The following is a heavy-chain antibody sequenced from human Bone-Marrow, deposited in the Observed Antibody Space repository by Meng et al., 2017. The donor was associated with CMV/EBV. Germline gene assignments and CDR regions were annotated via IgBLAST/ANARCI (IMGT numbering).Heavy chain of an antibody. J-gene: IGHJ5*02. V-gene: IGHV3-48*03. CDR1: GFTFSGYE. Sequence: GESLKISCGTSGFTFSGYEMNWVRQAPGKGLEWVSYISNSGSSTYYADSVKGRFTISRDNAQDSLYLQMDSLTVEDTAVYYCATFNGWSFFFYPWGQGTLVTVSS. CDR3: ATFNGWSFFFYP. CDR2: ISNSGSST. D-gene: IGHD1-26*01.